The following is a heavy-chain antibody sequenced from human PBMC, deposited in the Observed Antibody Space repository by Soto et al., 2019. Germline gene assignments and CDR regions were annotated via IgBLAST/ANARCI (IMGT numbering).Heavy chain of an antibody. CDR2: IYHTGNA. D-gene: IGHD3-22*01. Sequence: SETLSLTCSVSGDSISNSRFYWAWIRQPPGEGLEWIGSIYHTGNAYYNPSLKSRVTISVDTSNNQFSLKLTSVTAAGAALYYCARDFFDSSDYTTNWFDPWGQGTLVTVSS. J-gene: IGHJ5*02. CDR3: ARDFFDSSDYTTNWFDP. V-gene: IGHV4-39*01. CDR1: GDSISNSRFY.